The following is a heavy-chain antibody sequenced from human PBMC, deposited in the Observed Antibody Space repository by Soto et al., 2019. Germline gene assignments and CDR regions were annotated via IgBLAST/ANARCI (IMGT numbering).Heavy chain of an antibody. J-gene: IGHJ4*02. CDR3: TKYRRTDAEGYSFDY. D-gene: IGHD2-15*01. CDR1: GGSISGSY. CDR2: IHYSGST. Sequence: QVQLQESGPGLVKPSETLSLTCTVSGGSISGSYWSWIRQTPGKVLEWVGYIHYSGSTNYNPSLKSRVTMSVDPAKNQFSLQLSSVTAADTAVYFCTKYRRTDAEGYSFDYWGQGALVTVSS. V-gene: IGHV4-59*01.